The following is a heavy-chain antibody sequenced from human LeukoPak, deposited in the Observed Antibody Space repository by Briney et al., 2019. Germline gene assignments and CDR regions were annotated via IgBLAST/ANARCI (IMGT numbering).Heavy chain of an antibody. CDR1: GGSISSGSYY. V-gene: IGHV4-61*02. CDR2: IYTSGST. J-gene: IGHJ6*02. Sequence: MPSETLSLTCTVSGGSISSGSYYWSWIRQPAGKGLEWIGRIYTSGSTNYNPSLKSRVTISVDTSKNQFSLKLSSVTAADTAVYYCARDLSVNWGGDYYYGMDVWGQGTTVTVSS. D-gene: IGHD7-27*01. CDR3: ARDLSVNWGGDYYYGMDV.